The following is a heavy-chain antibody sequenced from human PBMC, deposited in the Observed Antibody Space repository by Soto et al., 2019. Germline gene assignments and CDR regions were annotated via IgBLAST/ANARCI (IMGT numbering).Heavy chain of an antibody. CDR3: VRSGTARLLRHSWFDT. CDR2: ITASSAYI. D-gene: IGHD2-21*01. J-gene: IGHJ5*02. CDR1: GFTFNTYD. V-gene: IGHV3-21*01. Sequence: EVQLVESGGGLVKPGGFLRLSCAASGFTFNTYDMNWVRQAPGKALEWVSSITASSAYIYYADSVRGRITISRDNAKNSLFLQMHSLRAEDTAVYYCVRSGTARLLRHSWFDTWGQGTLVTVSS.